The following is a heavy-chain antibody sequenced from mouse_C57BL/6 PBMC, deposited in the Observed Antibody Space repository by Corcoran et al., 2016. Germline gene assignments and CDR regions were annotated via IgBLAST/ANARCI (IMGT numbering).Heavy chain of an antibody. CDR3: ARRHYGVDY. V-gene: IGHV1-26*01. Sequence: EVQLQQSGPELVKPGASVKISCKASGYTFTDYYMNWVKQSHGKSLEWIGDINPNNGGTSYNQKFKGKATLTVDKSSSTAYMELRSLTFEDSAVYYCARRHYGVDYWGQGTSVTVSS. J-gene: IGHJ4*01. D-gene: IGHD1-1*01. CDR1: GYTFTDYY. CDR2: INPNNGGT.